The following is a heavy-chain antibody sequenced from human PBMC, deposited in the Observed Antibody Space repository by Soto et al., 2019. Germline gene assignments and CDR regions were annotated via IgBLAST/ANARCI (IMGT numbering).Heavy chain of an antibody. CDR3: AIDPLMGGDLYYYYYYGMDV. CDR1: GYTFTSYG. V-gene: IGHV1-18*01. J-gene: IGHJ6*02. D-gene: IGHD2-21*02. Sequence: ASVKVSCKASGYTFTSYGISWVRQAPGQGLEWMGWISAYNGNTNYAQKLQGRVTMTTDTSTSTAYMELRSLRSDDTAVYYCAIDPLMGGDLYYYYYYGMDVWGQGTTVTVSS. CDR2: ISAYNGNT.